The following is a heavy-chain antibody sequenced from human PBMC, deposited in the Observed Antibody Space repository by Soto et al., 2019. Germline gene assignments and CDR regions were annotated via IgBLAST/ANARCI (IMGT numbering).Heavy chain of an antibody. D-gene: IGHD2-15*01. CDR3: AKDRDIVVVVAGPAGDSS. Sequence: GGSLGLSCAASGFSFSSYAMSWVRQAPGKGLEWVSAISGSGGSTYYADSVQGRFTISRDNSKNTLYLQMNSLRAEDTAVYYYAKDRDIVVVVAGPAGDSSWGQGTLVTVSS. CDR1: GFSFSSYA. V-gene: IGHV3-23*01. CDR2: ISGSGGST. J-gene: IGHJ4*02.